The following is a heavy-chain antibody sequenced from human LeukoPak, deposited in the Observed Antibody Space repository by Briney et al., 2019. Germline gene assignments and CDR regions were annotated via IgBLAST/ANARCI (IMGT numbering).Heavy chain of an antibody. CDR2: ISSSSSTI. CDR3: VCITMIVVVTHDAFDI. Sequence: GGSLRLSCAASGFTFSSYSMNWVRQAPGKGLEWVSYISSSSSTIYYADSVKGRFTISRDNAKNSLYLQMNSLRAEDTAVYYCVCITMIVVVTHDAFDIWGQGTMVTVSS. D-gene: IGHD3-22*01. CDR1: GFTFSSYS. V-gene: IGHV3-48*01. J-gene: IGHJ3*02.